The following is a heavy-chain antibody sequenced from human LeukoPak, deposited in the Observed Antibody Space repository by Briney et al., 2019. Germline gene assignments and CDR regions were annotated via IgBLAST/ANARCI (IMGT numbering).Heavy chain of an antibody. Sequence: SETLSLTCTVSGGSISSYYWSWIRQPPGKGLEWIGYIYYSGSTNYNPSLKSRVTISVDTSKNQFSLKLSSVTAADTAVYYCARAPNYYGSGSYGRYFDYWGQGTLVTVSS. D-gene: IGHD3-10*01. CDR2: IYYSGST. CDR1: GGSISSYY. CDR3: ARAPNYYGSGSYGRYFDY. J-gene: IGHJ4*02. V-gene: IGHV4-59*01.